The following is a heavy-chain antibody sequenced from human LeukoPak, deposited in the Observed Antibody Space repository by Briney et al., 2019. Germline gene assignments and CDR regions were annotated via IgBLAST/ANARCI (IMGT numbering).Heavy chain of an antibody. CDR1: GGSIRSYY. Sequence: SETLSLTCTVSGGSIRSYYWSWIRQPPGKGLEWIGSIYYSGSTNYNPSLKSRVTISVDTSKNQFSLKLSSVTAADTAVHYCASHNIAVSGGYFDYWGQGTLVTVSS. V-gene: IGHV4-59*01. J-gene: IGHJ4*02. CDR3: ASHNIAVSGGYFDY. D-gene: IGHD6-19*01. CDR2: IYYSGST.